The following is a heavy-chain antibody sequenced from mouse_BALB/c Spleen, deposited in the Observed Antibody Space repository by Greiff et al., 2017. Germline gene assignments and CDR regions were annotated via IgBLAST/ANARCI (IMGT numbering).Heavy chain of an antibody. J-gene: IGHJ4*01. D-gene: IGHD1-2*01. CDR2: ISSGGSYT. CDR1: GFTFSSYA. CDR3: AKLYYGDYYAMDY. V-gene: IGHV5-9-4*01. Sequence: EVQVVESGGGLVKPGGSLKLSCAASGFTFSSYAMSWVRQSPEKRLEWVAEISSGGSYTYYPDTVTGRFTISRDNAKNTLYLEMSSLRSEDTAMYYCAKLYYGDYYAMDYWGQGTSVTVSS.